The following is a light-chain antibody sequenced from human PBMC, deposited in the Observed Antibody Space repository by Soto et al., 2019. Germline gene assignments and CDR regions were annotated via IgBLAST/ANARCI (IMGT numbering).Light chain of an antibody. CDR2: DAY. Sequence: VVTKSPGSLSLSTGDRATLSCRASQSVGSYLVWYQQKPGQAPRLLIYDAYIRATGIPARFSGSGSGTDFTLTISSLEPEDFAVYYCHQRQYWPPITSCQGTRLEIK. CDR1: QSVGSY. J-gene: IGKJ5*01. V-gene: IGKV3-11*01. CDR3: HQRQYWPPIT.